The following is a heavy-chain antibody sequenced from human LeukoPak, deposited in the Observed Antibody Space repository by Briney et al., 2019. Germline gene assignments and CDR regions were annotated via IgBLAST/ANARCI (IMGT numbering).Heavy chain of an antibody. J-gene: IGHJ3*02. V-gene: IGHV3-23*01. Sequence: GGSLRLSCEASGFTFSSYWMNWVRQAPGKGLEWVSAISGGGDRTFHADSVKGRFTISRDSSKNTLYLQMNSLRAEDTAVYYCAKEYLVCSSASCSAFDIWGPGTMVTVSS. CDR2: ISGGGDRT. CDR1: GFTFSSYW. D-gene: IGHD2-2*01. CDR3: AKEYLVCSSASCSAFDI.